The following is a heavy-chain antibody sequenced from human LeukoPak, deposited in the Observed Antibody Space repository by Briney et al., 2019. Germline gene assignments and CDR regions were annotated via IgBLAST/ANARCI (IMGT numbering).Heavy chain of an antibody. CDR3: ARVGEQLAFDS. J-gene: IGHJ4*02. CDR1: AFTFSSSA. CDR2: ISNSGGST. D-gene: IGHD6-13*01. Sequence: GGSLRLSCAASAFTFSSSAMSWVRQAPGKGLEWVSAISNSGGSTYYADSVKGLFTISRDNAKNSLSLQMNSLRAEDTAVYYCARVGEQLAFDSWGQGTLVTVSS. V-gene: IGHV3-23*01.